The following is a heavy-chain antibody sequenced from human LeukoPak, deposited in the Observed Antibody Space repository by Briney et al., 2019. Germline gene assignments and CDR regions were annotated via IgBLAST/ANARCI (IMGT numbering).Heavy chain of an antibody. CDR1: GYTFSSYS. CDR2: ISSSSSYI. CDR3: ARSVITFGGVIVIPLNFDY. Sequence: GGFVRLSCAASGYTFSSYSMTWVRQAPGKGLEWVSSISSSSSYIYYADSVKGRFTISRDNAKNSLYLQMNSLRAEDTAVYYCARSVITFGGVIVIPLNFDYWGQGTPVTVSS. V-gene: IGHV3-21*01. D-gene: IGHD3-16*02. J-gene: IGHJ4*02.